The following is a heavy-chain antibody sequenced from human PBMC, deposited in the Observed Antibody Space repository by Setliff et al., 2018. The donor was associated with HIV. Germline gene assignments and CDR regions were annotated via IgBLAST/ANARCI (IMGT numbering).Heavy chain of an antibody. CDR1: GGSISSSSYY. Sequence: PSETLSLTCTVSGGSISSSSYYWGWIRQPPGKGLEWIGSIYYSGSTYYNPSLKSRVTISVDTSKNQFSLKLSSVTAADTAVYYCARRGITMIVVGSDAFDIWGQGTMVTVSS. J-gene: IGHJ3*02. CDR3: ARRGITMIVVGSDAFDI. V-gene: IGHV4-39*01. D-gene: IGHD3-22*01. CDR2: IYYSGST.